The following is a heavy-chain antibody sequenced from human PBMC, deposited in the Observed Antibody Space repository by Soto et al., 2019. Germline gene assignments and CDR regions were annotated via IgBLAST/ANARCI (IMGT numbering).Heavy chain of an antibody. V-gene: IGHV4-34*01. CDR3: AKRRERYYDFWRDRAPSWFDP. J-gene: IGHJ5*02. Sequence: PSETLSLTCAVYGGSFSGYYWSWIRQPPGKGLEWIGEINHSGSTNYNPSLKSRVTISVDTSKNQFSLKLSSVTAADTAVYYCAKRRERYYDFWRDRAPSWFDPWGQGTLVTVSS. CDR2: INHSGST. CDR1: GGSFSGYY. D-gene: IGHD3-3*01.